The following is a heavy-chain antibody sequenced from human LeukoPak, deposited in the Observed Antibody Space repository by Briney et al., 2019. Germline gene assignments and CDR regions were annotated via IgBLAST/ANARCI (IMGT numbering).Heavy chain of an antibody. CDR1: GFAFSTHS. CDR3: ARDPPECTDGYCLLGLDY. D-gene: IGHD2-8*01. J-gene: IGHJ4*02. CDR2: ISGSSNAI. Sequence: GGSLRLSCAASGFAFSTHSLNWVRQSPGKGLEWVSYISGSSNAIHYSDSVRGRFTASRDNAKNSLYLQMNSLRVDDTAVYYCARDPPECTDGYCLLGLDYWGRGTLVTVSS. V-gene: IGHV3-48*04.